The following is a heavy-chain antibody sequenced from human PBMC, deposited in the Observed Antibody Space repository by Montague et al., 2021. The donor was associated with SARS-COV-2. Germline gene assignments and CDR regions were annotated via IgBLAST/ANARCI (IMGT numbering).Heavy chain of an antibody. J-gene: IGHJ4*02. V-gene: IGHV3-33*06. CDR1: GFTFSSYG. Sequence: SLRLSCAASGFTFSSYGVHWVRQAPGKGLEWVAVIWYDGSNKYYADSVKGRFTISRDNSKNTLYLQMNSLRAEDTAVYYCAKGAVVTLDYWGQGTLVTVSS. D-gene: IGHD4-23*01. CDR3: AKGAVVTLDY. CDR2: IWYDGSNK.